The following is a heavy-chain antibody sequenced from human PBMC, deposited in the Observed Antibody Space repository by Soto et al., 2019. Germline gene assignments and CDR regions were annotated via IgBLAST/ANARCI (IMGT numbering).Heavy chain of an antibody. CDR1: GYTFSAYY. Sequence: ASVKVSCKASGYTFSAYYTHWVRQAPGQGLEWMGWMNPKSGGTYFAQKFQGRVTLTRDTSISTAYMELSRLRSDDTAVYYCAREPATAKPEGVDFWGQGTLVTVSS. CDR2: MNPKSGGT. V-gene: IGHV1-2*02. D-gene: IGHD1-1*01. J-gene: IGHJ4*02. CDR3: AREPATAKPEGVDF.